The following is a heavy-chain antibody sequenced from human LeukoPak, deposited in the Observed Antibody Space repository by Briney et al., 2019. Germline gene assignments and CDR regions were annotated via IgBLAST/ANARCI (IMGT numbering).Heavy chain of an antibody. J-gene: IGHJ5*02. D-gene: IGHD2-2*01. CDR2: INHSGST. V-gene: IGHV4-34*01. CDR3: ASLLSCSSTSCYGYNWFDP. Sequence: SETLSLTCAVYGGSFSGYYWSWIRQSPGKGLEWIGEINHSGSTNYNPSLKSRVTISVDTSKNQFSLKLSSVTAADTAVYYCASLLSCSSTSCYGYNWFDPWGQGTLVTVSS. CDR1: GGSFSGYY.